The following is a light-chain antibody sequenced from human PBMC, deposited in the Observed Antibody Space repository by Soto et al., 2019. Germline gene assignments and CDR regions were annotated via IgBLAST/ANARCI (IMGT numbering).Light chain of an antibody. CDR1: DSDVGGYNY. J-gene: IGLJ2*01. CDR3: SSYTSASTPLV. CDR2: DVS. Sequence: QSALTQPASVSGSPGQSITISCTGTDSDVGGYNYVSWYQQHPGKAPKVMIYDVSNRPSGVSNRFSGSKSGNTASLTISGLQAEDEADYYCSSYTSASTPLVFGGGTQLTVL. V-gene: IGLV2-14*01.